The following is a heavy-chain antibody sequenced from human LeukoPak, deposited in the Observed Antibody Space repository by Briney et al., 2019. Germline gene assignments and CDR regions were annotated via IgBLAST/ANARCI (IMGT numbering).Heavy chain of an antibody. D-gene: IGHD6-13*01. CDR2: INHSGST. CDR3: ARGRGNGVSISSSSQRDY. Sequence: SETLSLTCAVYGGSFSGYYWSWIRQPPVKGLDWIREINHSGSTNHNQSLKSRVTISVDTSKNQFSLKLSSVTAADTAVYYCARGRGNGVSISSSSQRDYWGQGTLVTVSS. J-gene: IGHJ4*02. CDR1: GGSFSGYY. V-gene: IGHV4-34*01.